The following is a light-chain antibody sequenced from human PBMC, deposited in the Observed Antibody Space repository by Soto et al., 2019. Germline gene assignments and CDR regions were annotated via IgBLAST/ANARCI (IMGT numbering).Light chain of an antibody. CDR2: DVS. CDR1: QSLNKW. V-gene: IGKV1-5*01. J-gene: IGKJ4*01. Sequence: DIQMTQSPSTLSASIGDRVTITCRASQSLNKWLAWYQQRPGKAPKLLIYDVSILETGVPSRFSGSGSGTEFTLTINSLQTEDFATYYCQQYNIYPLTFGGGTTVEL. CDR3: QQYNIYPLT.